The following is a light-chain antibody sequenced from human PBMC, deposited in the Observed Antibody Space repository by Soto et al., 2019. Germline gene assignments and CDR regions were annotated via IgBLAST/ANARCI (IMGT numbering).Light chain of an antibody. V-gene: IGKV2-28*01. J-gene: IGKJ2*01. CDR2: LAS. Sequence: DIVMTQSPLSLPVSPGEPASISCRSSQSLLHSHGYNSLDWYLQKPGQSPQLLIHLASNRASGVPARFSGSESGTDFTLKISRVEAEDVGVYYCMQTLQTPYTFGQGTKLEIK. CDR3: MQTLQTPYT. CDR1: QSLLHSHGYNS.